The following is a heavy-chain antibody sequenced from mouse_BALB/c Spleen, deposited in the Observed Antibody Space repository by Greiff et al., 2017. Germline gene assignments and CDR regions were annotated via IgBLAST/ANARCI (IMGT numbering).Heavy chain of an antibody. V-gene: IGHV1-7*01. CDR2: INPSTGYT. CDR3: ARGSHYFDY. CDR1: GYTFTSYW. Sequence: VQLQQSGAELAKPGASVKMSCKASGYTFTSYWMHWVKQRPGQGLEWIGYINPSTGYTEYNQKFKDKATLTADKSSSTAYMQLSSLTSEDSAVYYCARGSHYFDYWGQGTTLTVSS. J-gene: IGHJ2*01.